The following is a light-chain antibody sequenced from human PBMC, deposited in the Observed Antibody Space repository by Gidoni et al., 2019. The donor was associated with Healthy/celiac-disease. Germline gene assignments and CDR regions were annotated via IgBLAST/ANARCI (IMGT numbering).Light chain of an antibody. CDR3: QQYNNWPPYP. CDR2: GAS. V-gene: IGKV3-15*01. CDR1: QSVSSN. Sequence: EIVMTHSPATLSVSPGERATLPCRASQSVSSNLAWYQQKPGQAPRLLIYGASTRATGIPARFSGSGYGTEFTLTISSLQSEDFAVYYCQQYNNWPPYPFGQGTKLEIK. J-gene: IGKJ2*01.